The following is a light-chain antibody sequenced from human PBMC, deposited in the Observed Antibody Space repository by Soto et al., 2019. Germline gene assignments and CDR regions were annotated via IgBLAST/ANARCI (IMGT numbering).Light chain of an antibody. CDR2: KTS. Sequence: DIQMTQSPSTLSASVGDRVTITCRASQSISNWLAWYQQKPGKAPKLLIYKTSDLESGVPSMFSGSGSGTEFSLTISSLQPDDFSTYYCQQYKSFSLTFGGGTRVEVK. CDR1: QSISNW. CDR3: QQYKSFSLT. V-gene: IGKV1-5*03. J-gene: IGKJ4*01.